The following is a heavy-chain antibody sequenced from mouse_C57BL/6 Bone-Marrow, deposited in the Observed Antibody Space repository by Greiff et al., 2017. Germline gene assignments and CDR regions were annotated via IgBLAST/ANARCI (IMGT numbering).Heavy chain of an antibody. J-gene: IGHJ3*01. CDR2: INPNYGTT. CDR1: GYSFTDYN. V-gene: IGHV1-39*01. CDR3: ASDYYGSSYETWFAY. D-gene: IGHD1-1*01. Sequence: VQLKQSGPELVKPGASVKISCKASGYSFTDYNMNWVKQSNGKSLEWIGVINPNYGTTSYNQKFKGKATLTVDQSSSTSYMQLISLTSEDSAVYSCASDYYGSSYETWFAYWGQGTMVTVSA.